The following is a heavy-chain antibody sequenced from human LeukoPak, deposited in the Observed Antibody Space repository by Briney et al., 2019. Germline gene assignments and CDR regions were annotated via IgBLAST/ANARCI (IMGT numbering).Heavy chain of an antibody. CDR1: GFTVSSNY. Sequence: GGSLRLSCAASGFTVSSNYMSWVRQAPGKGLEWVSVIYSGGSTYYADSVKGRFTTSRDNSKNTLYLQMNSLRAEDTAVYYCARDYSGYCSGGSCYSDYYYGMDVWGQGTTVTVSS. J-gene: IGHJ6*02. CDR3: ARDYSGYCSGGSCYSDYYYGMDV. V-gene: IGHV3-66*01. CDR2: IYSGGST. D-gene: IGHD2-15*01.